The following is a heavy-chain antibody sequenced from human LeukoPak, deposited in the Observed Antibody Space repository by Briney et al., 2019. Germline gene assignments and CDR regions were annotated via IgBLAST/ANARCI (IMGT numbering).Heavy chain of an antibody. V-gene: IGHV3-23*01. J-gene: IGHJ5*02. D-gene: IGHD2-2*01. CDR1: GFTFSTYA. CDR2: ISGNGTDS. Sequence: GGSLRLSCAVSGFTFSTYAMRWVRQAPGKGVEWVSEISGNGTDSCYADSVKGRFTISRDNSKITLYLQMNSLRVEDTALYFCAKGVVGYCSSSSCHAYWCDPWAQGTLVTVSS. CDR3: AKGVVGYCSSSSCHAYWCDP.